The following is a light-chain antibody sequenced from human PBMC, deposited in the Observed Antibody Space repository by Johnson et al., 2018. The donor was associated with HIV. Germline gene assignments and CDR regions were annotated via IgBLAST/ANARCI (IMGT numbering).Light chain of an antibody. J-gene: IGLJ1*01. Sequence: QSVLTQPPSVSAAPGQKVTISCSGSSSTIGNKYVSWYQILPGTAPKLLIYKNNQRPSGIPDRFSGSKSGTSATLGITGLQTGDEADYYCGTWDISLRTVFFGTGTKVTVL. CDR2: KNN. CDR1: SSTIGNKY. V-gene: IGLV1-51*02. CDR3: GTWDISLRTVF.